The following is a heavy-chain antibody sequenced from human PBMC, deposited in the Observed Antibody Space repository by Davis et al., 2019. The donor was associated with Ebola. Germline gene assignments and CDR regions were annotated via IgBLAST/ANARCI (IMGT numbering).Heavy chain of an antibody. J-gene: IGHJ4*02. V-gene: IGHV4-34*01. CDR2: INHSGST. Sequence: PSETLSLTCAVYGGSFSGYYWSWIRQPPGKGLEWIGEINHSGSTYYNPSLKSRVTISVDTSKNQFSLKLSSVTAADTAVYYCARITVTTNARPIDYWGQGTLVTVSS. CDR3: ARITVTTNARPIDY. CDR1: GGSFSGYY. D-gene: IGHD4-17*01.